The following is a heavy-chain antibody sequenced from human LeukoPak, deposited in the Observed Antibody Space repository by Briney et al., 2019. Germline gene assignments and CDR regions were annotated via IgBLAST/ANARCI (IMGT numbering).Heavy chain of an antibody. CDR3: ARDSRTYCRGIDCPCFDY. J-gene: IGHJ4*02. CDR2: SSASNGDS. Sequence: ALVKASCKASGYSVTTYGVRWVRQAAGQGLEGRGWSSASNGDSNFAPNLHDRITLTTDTSTSTAYMELRSLRSDEPAVYFCARDSRTYCRGIDCPCFDYWGQGTLVTVSS. CDR1: GYSVTTYG. V-gene: IGHV1-18*01. D-gene: IGHD2-21*01.